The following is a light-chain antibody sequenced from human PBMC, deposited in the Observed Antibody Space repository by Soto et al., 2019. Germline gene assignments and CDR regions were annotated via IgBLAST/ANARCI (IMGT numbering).Light chain of an antibody. CDR1: SSDVGGYNY. V-gene: IGLV2-14*01. Sequence: QSALTQPASVSGSPGQSITISCTGTSSDVGGYNYVSWYQQHPGKAPKLMIYDVSNRPSGVSNRFSGSKSGNTASLTISGLQAEDEADYYCSSYTSTNSYVFVTGTKLTVL. CDR2: DVS. CDR3: SSYTSTNSYV. J-gene: IGLJ1*01.